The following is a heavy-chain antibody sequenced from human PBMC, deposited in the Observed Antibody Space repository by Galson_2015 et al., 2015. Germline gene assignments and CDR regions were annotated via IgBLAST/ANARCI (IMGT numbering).Heavy chain of an antibody. D-gene: IGHD6-19*01. CDR1: GFTVSSNY. V-gene: IGHV3-53*01. J-gene: IGHJ4*02. CDR2: IYSGGST. Sequence: SLRLSCAASGFTVSSNYMSWVRQAPGKGLEWVSVIYSGGSTYYADSVKGRFTISRDNSKNTLYLQMNSLSAEDTDVYYWARGHSGWYFDYWGQGTLVTVSS. CDR3: ARGHSGWYFDY.